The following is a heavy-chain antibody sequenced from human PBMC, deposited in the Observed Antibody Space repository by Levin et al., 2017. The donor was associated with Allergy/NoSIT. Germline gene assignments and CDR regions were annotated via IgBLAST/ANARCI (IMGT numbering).Heavy chain of an antibody. CDR2: IWYDGNRK. V-gene: IGHV3-33*01. Sequence: GGSLRLSCAASGFAFRSYGMHWVRQAPGKGLEWVAVIWYDGNRKYYADSVKGRFTISRDISKNTLYLQMNSLRAEDTAVYYCARDVDTSGTYNWFDPWGQGTLVTVSS. CDR1: GFAFRSYG. J-gene: IGHJ5*02. D-gene: IGHD3-10*01. CDR3: ARDVDTSGTYNWFDP.